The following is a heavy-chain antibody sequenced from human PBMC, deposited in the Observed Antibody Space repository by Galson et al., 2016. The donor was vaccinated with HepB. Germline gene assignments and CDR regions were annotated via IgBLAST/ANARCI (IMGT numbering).Heavy chain of an antibody. V-gene: IGHV3-7*03. CDR3: ARGACSGGKCYFNFLDF. CDR2: TKEDGSKN. Sequence: SLRLSCAASGFSFSTYRMNWVRQAPGKGLEWVANTKEDGSKNYYVDSVRGRFTISRDNAENSLYLQMSSLKAEDTAVYYCARGACSGGKCYFNFLDFWGQGTLVTVSS. CDR1: GFSFSTYR. J-gene: IGHJ4*02. D-gene: IGHD2-15*01.